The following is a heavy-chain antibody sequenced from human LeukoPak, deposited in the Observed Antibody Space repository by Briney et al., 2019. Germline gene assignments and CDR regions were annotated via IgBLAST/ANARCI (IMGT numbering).Heavy chain of an antibody. CDR3: ARDHDFWSGYYSFFDY. Sequence: PGGSLRLSCAASGFTFSDYYMIWIRQAPGKGLEWVSYISNSGSTIYYADSVKGRFTISRDNAKNSLYLQMNSLRAEDTAVYYCARDHDFWSGYYSFFDYWGQGTLVTVSS. J-gene: IGHJ4*02. D-gene: IGHD3-3*01. CDR2: ISNSGSTI. CDR1: GFTFSDYY. V-gene: IGHV3-11*04.